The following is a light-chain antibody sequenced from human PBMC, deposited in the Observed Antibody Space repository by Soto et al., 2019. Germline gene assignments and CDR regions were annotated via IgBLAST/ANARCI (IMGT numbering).Light chain of an antibody. CDR2: LSF. Sequence: DIVMTQSPLSLPVTPGEPASISCRSSQSLLHHNGHNYLDWYLQKPGQSPQVLIYLSFNRASGDPARFSGSGSGTDYTLKISRVEAEDVGVYYWIQTLHAPYTFGQGTKVESK. J-gene: IGKJ2*01. V-gene: IGKV2-28*01. CDR3: IQTLHAPYT. CDR1: QSLLHHNGHNY.